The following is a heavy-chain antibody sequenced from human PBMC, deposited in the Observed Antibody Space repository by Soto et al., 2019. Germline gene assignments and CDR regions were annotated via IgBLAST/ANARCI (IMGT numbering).Heavy chain of an antibody. V-gene: IGHV3-23*01. CDR1: GFIFSDYA. CDR3: GKEREQVVIDS. D-gene: IGHD6-6*01. J-gene: IGHJ5*01. CDR2: INGRGGKT. Sequence: EVQLLESGGGLVQPGGFLRLSCEASGFIFSDYAMSWVRQAPGKGLEWVSAINGRGGKTYYADSVKGRFTISRDNSKNTLNLQMNSLTAEDTAIYYCGKEREQVVIDSWGQGTLVTVSS.